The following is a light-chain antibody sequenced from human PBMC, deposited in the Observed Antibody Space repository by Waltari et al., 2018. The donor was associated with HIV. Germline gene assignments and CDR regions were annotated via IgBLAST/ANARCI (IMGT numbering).Light chain of an antibody. CDR3: QQYHNYWT. J-gene: IGKJ1*01. CDR1: QSVTKN. V-gene: IGKV3-15*01. Sequence: EVVLTQSPATAPVSPGGRVILSCRASQSVTKNLAWYQQKPGQAPRLVICGASTRAAGVPARFTGRGSGTQFTLTISSLQSEDFAIYYCQQYHNYWTFGQGSK. CDR2: GAS.